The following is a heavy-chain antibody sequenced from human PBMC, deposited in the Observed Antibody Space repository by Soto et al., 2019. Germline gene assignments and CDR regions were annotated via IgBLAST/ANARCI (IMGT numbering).Heavy chain of an antibody. Sequence: QVQLVQSGAEVKKPGSSVKVSCKASGGTFSNYAFSWVRQAPGQGLEWLGGIMPIFGRADYAQKYRGRVTITADESTXXXXMELXSLRSXXXXXXXXATWXKEXXXXGXYYYGMDVWGQGTTVTVSS. J-gene: IGHJ6*02. CDR3: ATWXKEXXXXGXYYYGMDV. V-gene: IGHV1-69*12. CDR2: IMPIFGRA. CDR1: GGTFSNYA.